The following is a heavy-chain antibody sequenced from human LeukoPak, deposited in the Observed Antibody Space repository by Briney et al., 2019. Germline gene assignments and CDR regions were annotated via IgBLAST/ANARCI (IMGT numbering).Heavy chain of an antibody. D-gene: IGHD3-22*01. J-gene: IGHJ1*01. Sequence: ASVKVSCKASGYTITAYYMHWLRQAPGQGLQWMGRINPHSGGTNYAQKFQGRVTMTRDTSISTAYMELSRLRSDDTAVYYCARETAGYYDSSGYLGYFQHWGQGTLVTVSS. CDR1: GYTITAYY. CDR3: ARETAGYYDSSGYLGYFQH. V-gene: IGHV1-2*06. CDR2: INPHSGGT.